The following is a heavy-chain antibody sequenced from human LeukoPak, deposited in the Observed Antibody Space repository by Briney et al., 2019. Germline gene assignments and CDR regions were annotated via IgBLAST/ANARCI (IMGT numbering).Heavy chain of an antibody. CDR3: ARLGYSSGWSPYYYYGMDV. CDR2: IYPGDSEP. J-gene: IGHJ6*02. CDR1: GYRFSSYW. Sequence: GESRKISCKGSGYRFSSYWIAWVRQMPGKGLEWMGIIYPGDSEPRYSPPFQGQVTFSADKSISTAYLQWSRLKAADTAIDYCARLGYSSGWSPYYYYGMDVWGQGTTVTVSS. V-gene: IGHV5-51*01. D-gene: IGHD6-19*01.